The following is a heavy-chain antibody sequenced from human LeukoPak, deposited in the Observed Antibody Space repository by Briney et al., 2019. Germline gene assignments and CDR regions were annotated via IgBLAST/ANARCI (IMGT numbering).Heavy chain of an antibody. CDR2: IYHSGST. CDR1: GGSISSSNW. D-gene: IGHD3-22*01. V-gene: IGHV4-4*02. CDR3: ARVSGITMIVVVNSDAFDI. J-gene: IGHJ3*02. Sequence: SETLSLTCAVSGGSISSSNWWSWVRQPPGKGLEWIGEIYHSGSTNYNPSLKSRVTISVDTSKNQFSLKLSSVTAADTAAYYCARVSGITMIVVVNSDAFDIWGQGTMVTVSS.